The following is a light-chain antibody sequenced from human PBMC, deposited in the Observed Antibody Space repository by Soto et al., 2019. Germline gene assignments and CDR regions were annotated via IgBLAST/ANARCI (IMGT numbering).Light chain of an antibody. J-gene: IGKJ5*01. CDR2: GXA. CDR3: QQYNNWTRT. CDR1: QSGSSN. Sequence: IVLTQSPAPQSLSPGDRAPLSXRASQSGSSNSAYHQQGPGXAPRXXXDGXATKATGRPASLSGGGSGKEFTPTITSLQSYDAADYWCQQYNNWTRTFGPGTRLEIK. V-gene: IGKV3D-15*01.